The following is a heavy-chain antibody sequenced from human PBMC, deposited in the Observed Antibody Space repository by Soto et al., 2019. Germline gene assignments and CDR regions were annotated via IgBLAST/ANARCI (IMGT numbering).Heavy chain of an antibody. CDR3: ARGFIGSGYTSLDY. CDR1: GFTFSSYA. J-gene: IGHJ4*02. CDR2: ISYDGSNK. V-gene: IGHV3-30-3*01. D-gene: IGHD3-22*01. Sequence: QVQLVESGGGVVQPGRSLRLSCAASGFTFSSYAMHWVRQAPGKGLEWVAVISYDGSNKYYADSVKGRFTISRDNSKNTLYLQMNSLRAEDTAVYYCARGFIGSGYTSLDYWGQGTLVTVSS.